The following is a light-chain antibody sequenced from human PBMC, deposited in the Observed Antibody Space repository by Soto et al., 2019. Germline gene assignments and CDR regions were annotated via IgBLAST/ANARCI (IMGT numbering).Light chain of an antibody. V-gene: IGKV3-20*01. Sequence: EIVLTQSPGTLSSSLGERGTISCRASQSVSSSQLAWYQQKVGKAPRLLIYGASSRPSGIPARFSGSGSGTEFTLTISSLQPDDFATYYCQQYNSYPWTFGQGTKVDIK. J-gene: IGKJ1*01. CDR2: GAS. CDR3: QQYNSYPWT. CDR1: QSVSSSQ.